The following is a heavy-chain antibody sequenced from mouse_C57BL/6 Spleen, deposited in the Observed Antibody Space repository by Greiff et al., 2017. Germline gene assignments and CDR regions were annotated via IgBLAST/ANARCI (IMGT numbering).Heavy chain of an antibody. D-gene: IGHD1-1*01. CDR1: GYTFTSYW. V-gene: IGHV1-69*01. CDR2: FDPSDSYT. J-gene: IGHJ1*03. CDR3: ARSVYPGYFDV. Sequence: QVQLQQPGAELVMPGASVKLSCKASGYTFTSYWMHWVKQRPGHGLEWIGEFDPSDSYTNYNQKFKGKSTLTVDKSSSTAYMQLSSLTSEDSAVYYCARSVYPGYFDVWGTGTTVTVSS.